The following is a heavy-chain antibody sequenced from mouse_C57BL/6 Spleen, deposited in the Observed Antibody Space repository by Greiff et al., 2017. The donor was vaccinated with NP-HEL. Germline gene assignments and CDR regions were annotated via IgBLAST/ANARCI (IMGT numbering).Heavy chain of an antibody. CDR3: ARSGVSKGGLAY. CDR2: IYPGDGDT. J-gene: IGHJ3*01. D-gene: IGHD3-1*01. CDR1: GYAFSSSW. Sequence: LEESGPELVKPGASVKISCKASGYAFSSSWMNWVKQRPGKGLEWIGWIYPGDGDTNYNGKFKGKAPLTADKSSSTASMQLSSLASEGSAVYCAARSGVSKGGLAYWGQGTLVTVSA. V-gene: IGHV1-82*01.